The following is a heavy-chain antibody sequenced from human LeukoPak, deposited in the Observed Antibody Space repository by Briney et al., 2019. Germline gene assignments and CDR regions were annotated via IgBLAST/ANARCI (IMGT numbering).Heavy chain of an antibody. Sequence: SVKVSCKASGYTFTSYDINWVRQAPGQGLEWMGGMIPMLGTTNYAQKFQGRVTITADKSTSTAYMELSSLRSEDTAVYYCARSSIIAAAGPYYFDYWGQGTLVTVSS. J-gene: IGHJ4*02. CDR1: GYTFTSYD. D-gene: IGHD6-13*01. V-gene: IGHV1-69*06. CDR3: ARSSIIAAAGPYYFDY. CDR2: MIPMLGTT.